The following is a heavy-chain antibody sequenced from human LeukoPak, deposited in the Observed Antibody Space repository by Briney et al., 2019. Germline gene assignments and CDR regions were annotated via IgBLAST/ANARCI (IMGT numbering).Heavy chain of an antibody. V-gene: IGHV4-34*01. CDR2: INHSGST. CDR1: GGSFSGYY. Sequence: SETLSLTCAVYGGSFSGYYWSWIRQPPGKGLEWIGEINHSGSTNYNPSLKSRVTISVDTSKNQFSLKLSSVTAADTAVYYCARERAGLENYYDSSGYSHYFDYWGQGTLVTVSS. CDR3: ARERAGLENYYDSSGYSHYFDY. D-gene: IGHD3-22*01. J-gene: IGHJ4*02.